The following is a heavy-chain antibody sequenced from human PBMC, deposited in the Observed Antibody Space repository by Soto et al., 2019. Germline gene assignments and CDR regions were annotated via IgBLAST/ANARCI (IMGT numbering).Heavy chain of an antibody. Sequence: HPGGSLRLSCAASGLTFSNFAMNWVRQAPGKGLEWVSNISDSGGSTYYADSVKGRFTISRDNSKNTLYLQMNSLRGRDTAIYYCVKEGSGWYSRGCFDFWGRGTMVTVSS. CDR1: GLTFSNFA. CDR2: ISDSGGST. J-gene: IGHJ3*01. V-gene: IGHV3-23*01. D-gene: IGHD6-19*01. CDR3: VKEGSGWYSRGCFDF.